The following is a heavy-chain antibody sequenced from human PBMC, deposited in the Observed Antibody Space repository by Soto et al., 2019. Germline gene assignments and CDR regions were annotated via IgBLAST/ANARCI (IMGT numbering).Heavy chain of an antibody. D-gene: IGHD3-16*01. CDR2: IYYSGST. CDR3: AKAGLRLFEI. CDR1: GGSISRYY. J-gene: IGHJ3*02. Sequence: SETLSLTCTVSGGSISRYYWSWIRQPPGKGLEWIGYIYYSGSTNYNPSLKSRVTISVDPAKNQFSLKLSSVTAADTAAYYCAKAGLRLFEIWGQGKMGTLSS. V-gene: IGHV4-59*01.